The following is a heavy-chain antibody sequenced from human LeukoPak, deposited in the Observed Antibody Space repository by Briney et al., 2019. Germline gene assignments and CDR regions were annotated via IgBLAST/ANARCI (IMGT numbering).Heavy chain of an antibody. CDR3: ARGQSGDPAFDI. CDR2: IYSGGTT. CDR1: GFSVSNNY. J-gene: IGHJ3*02. V-gene: IGHV3-53*01. Sequence: PGGSLRLSCEASGFSVSNNYMTWVRQAPGKGLAWVSVIYSGGTTYYGDSVEGRFTISRDNSRNTLNLQMNSLRAEDTAVYFCARGQSGDPAFDIWGQGTMVTVSS. D-gene: IGHD4-17*01.